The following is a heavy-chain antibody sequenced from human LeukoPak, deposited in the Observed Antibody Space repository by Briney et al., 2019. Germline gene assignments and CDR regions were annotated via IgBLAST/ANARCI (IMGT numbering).Heavy chain of an antibody. CDR3: AAISGRSSTWRDLWSFDY. V-gene: IGHV1-24*01. CDR2: VDPEDGDV. CDR1: GNTLTEFS. Sequence: REASVKVSCKVSGNTLTEFSMHWVRQTPGEGLEWMGGVDPEDGDVLYAQKFQGRVTMTEDTSTDTAYMELSSLRSDDTALYLCAAISGRSSTWRDLWSFDYWGRGTLVTVSS. J-gene: IGHJ4*02. D-gene: IGHD6-19*01.